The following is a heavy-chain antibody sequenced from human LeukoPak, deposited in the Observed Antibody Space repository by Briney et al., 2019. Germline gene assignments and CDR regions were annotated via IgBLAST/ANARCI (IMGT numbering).Heavy chain of an antibody. D-gene: IGHD3-22*01. CDR2: IYSGGST. Sequence: GSLRLSCAASGFSVSSNYMSWVRQAPGKGLEWVSAIYSGGSTYYADSVKGRFTISRHNSMNTLYLQMNSLRAEDTAVYYCARAMYYDSSGYLSEYAFDIWGQGTMVTVSS. V-gene: IGHV3-53*04. CDR1: GFSVSSNY. J-gene: IGHJ3*02. CDR3: ARAMYYDSSGYLSEYAFDI.